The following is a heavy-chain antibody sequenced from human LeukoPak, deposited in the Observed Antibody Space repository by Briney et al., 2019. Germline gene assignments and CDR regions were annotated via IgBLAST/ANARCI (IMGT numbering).Heavy chain of an antibody. Sequence: SETLSLTCTVSGCTISSSSQYWVRMRQPQGKGLEWIGSIYYSGSTYYNPSLKSRVTISVNTSKNQFSLKLSSVTVAYTAVYYCAGRGPFDYWGQGTVVTVSS. D-gene: IGHD1-26*01. V-gene: IGHV4-39*01. CDR2: IYYSGST. CDR1: GCTISSSSQY. CDR3: AGRGPFDY. J-gene: IGHJ4*02.